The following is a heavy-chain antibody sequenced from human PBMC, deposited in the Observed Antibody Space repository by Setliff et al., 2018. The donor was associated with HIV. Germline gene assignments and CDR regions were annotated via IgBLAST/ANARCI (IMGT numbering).Heavy chain of an antibody. CDR2: INHSGST. V-gene: IGHV4-34*01. Sequence: SETLSLTCAVYGGSFNGYYWSWIRQPPGKGLEWIGEINHSGSTNYNPSLKSRVTISRDMSKNQFSLKLSSVTAADTAVYYCARWREMEGDYFDYWGQGTLVTVSS. CDR3: ARWREMEGDYFDY. J-gene: IGHJ4*02. D-gene: IGHD2-21*01. CDR1: GGSFNGYY.